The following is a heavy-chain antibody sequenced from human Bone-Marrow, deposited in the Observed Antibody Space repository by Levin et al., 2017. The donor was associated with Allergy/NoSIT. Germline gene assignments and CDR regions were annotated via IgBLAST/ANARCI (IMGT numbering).Heavy chain of an antibody. D-gene: IGHD3-16*01. J-gene: IGHJ2*01. Sequence: GGSLRLSCTASGFMFKDFAMYWVRQFPGKGLEWVSGINWNGAVIGYADSVKGRFTISRDNAKNSLLLQMASLRPDDTAFYYFAKVGDEGSSHAKSRWYFDVWGRGTLVTVSS. CDR1: GFMFKDFA. CDR2: INWNGAVI. CDR3: AKVGDEGSSHAKSRWYFDV. V-gene: IGHV3-9*01.